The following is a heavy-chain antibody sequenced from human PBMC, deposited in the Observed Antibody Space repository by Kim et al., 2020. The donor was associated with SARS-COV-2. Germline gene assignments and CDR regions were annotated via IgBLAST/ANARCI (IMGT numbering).Heavy chain of an antibody. CDR1: GYTLTELS. J-gene: IGHJ5*02. CDR3: ATLWFGEYRRPRSKNNWFDP. CDR2: FDPEDGET. V-gene: IGHV1-24*01. D-gene: IGHD3-10*01. Sequence: ASVKVSCKVSGYTLTELSMHWVRQAPGKGLEWMGGFDPEDGETIYAQKFQGRVTMTEDTSTDTAYMELSSLRSEDTAVYYCATLWFGEYRRPRSKNNWFDPWGQGTLVTVSS.